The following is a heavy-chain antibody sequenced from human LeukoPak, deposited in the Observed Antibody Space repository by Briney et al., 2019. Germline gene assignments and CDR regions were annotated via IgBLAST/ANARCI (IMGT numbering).Heavy chain of an antibody. CDR3: AKWAYYDFWSGHYKSHFDS. D-gene: IGHD3-3*01. J-gene: IGHJ4*02. V-gene: IGHV3-23*01. CDR1: GFTFKNYA. CDR2: IRDSGNGT. Sequence: PGGSLRLSCVVSGFTFKNYAMSWVRQAPGKGRECVSSIRDSGNGTDYADSVKGRFTVSRDNSKNTLYLHMNTLSAEDTAVYYCAKWAYYDFWSGHYKSHFDSWGQGTLVTVSP.